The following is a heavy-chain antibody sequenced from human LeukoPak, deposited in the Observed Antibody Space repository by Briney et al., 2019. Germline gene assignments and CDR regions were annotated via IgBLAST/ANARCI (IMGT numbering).Heavy chain of an antibody. J-gene: IGHJ3*02. CDR2: IKHDGSET. CDR3: ARGPTDFDASDI. Sequence: GGSLRLSCAASGFTFSSYWMSWVRQVPGKGLESVAHIKHDGSETYYVDTVRGRFIISRDNAKNSLYLQMNSLRVEDTAVYHCARGPTDFDASDIWGHGTLVTVSS. CDR1: GFTFSSYW. V-gene: IGHV3-7*01.